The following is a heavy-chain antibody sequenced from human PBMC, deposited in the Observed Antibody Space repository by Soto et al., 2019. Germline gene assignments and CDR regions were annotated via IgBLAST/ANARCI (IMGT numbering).Heavy chain of an antibody. J-gene: IGHJ4*02. Sequence: GGSLRLSCAASGFTFSSYSMNWVRQAPGKGLEWVSYISSSSSYTNYADSVKGRFTISRDNAKNSLYLQMNSLRAEDTAVYYCARVRDGYNYFDYWGQGTLVTVSS. CDR2: ISSSSSYT. CDR3: ARVRDGYNYFDY. CDR1: GFTFSSYS. V-gene: IGHV3-21*05. D-gene: IGHD5-12*01.